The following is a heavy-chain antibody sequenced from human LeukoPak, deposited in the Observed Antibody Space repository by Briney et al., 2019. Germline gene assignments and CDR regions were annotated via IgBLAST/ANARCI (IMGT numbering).Heavy chain of an antibody. J-gene: IGHJ5*02. CDR1: GFTFSNYA. V-gene: IGHV3-23*01. Sequence: GGSLRLSCAASGFTFSNYAMSWVRQAPGKGLEWVSTTSGSGGGTYYADSVKGRFTISRDNSKNTLYLQMNSPRAEDTAVYYCAKDRESYMGDNWFDPWGQGTLVTVAS. CDR2: TSGSGGGT. CDR3: AKDRESYMGDNWFDP. D-gene: IGHD1-26*01.